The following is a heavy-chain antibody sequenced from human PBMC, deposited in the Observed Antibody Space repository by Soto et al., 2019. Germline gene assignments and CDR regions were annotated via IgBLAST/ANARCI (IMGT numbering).Heavy chain of an antibody. V-gene: IGHV1-3*01. D-gene: IGHD2-2*01. CDR2: INAGNGNT. CDR3: AREVVPAAILWFDP. J-gene: IGHJ5*02. Sequence: QVQLVQSGAEVKKPGASVKVSCKASGYTFTSYAMHWVRQAPGQRREWMGWINAGNGNTKYSQKFQGRVTITRDTAASTAYMRLSSLRSEDTAVYYCAREVVPAAILWFDPCGEGTLVAVSS. CDR1: GYTFTSYA.